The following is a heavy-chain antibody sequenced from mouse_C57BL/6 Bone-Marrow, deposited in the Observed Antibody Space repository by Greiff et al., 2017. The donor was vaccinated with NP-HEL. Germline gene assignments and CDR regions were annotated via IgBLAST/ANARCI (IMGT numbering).Heavy chain of an antibody. CDR3: ARGAKGAMDY. J-gene: IGHJ4*01. Sequence: EVQRVESGGDLVKPGGSLKLSCAASGFTFSSYGMSWVRQTPDKRLEWVATISSGGSYTYYPDSVKGRFTISRDNAKNTLYLQMSSLKSEDTAMYYCARGAKGAMDYWGQGTSVTVSS. CDR1: GFTFSSYG. CDR2: ISSGGSYT. V-gene: IGHV5-6*01.